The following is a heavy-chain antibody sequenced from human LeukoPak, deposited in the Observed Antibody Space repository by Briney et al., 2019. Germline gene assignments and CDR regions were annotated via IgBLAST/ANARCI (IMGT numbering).Heavy chain of an antibody. CDR1: GFTFSSYG. Sequence: GRSLRLSCAASGFTFSSYGMHWVRQAPGKGLEWVAVISYDGSVKYYSDSVKGRLTISRDSSKNTLYLQMNSLRAEDTAVYYCAKEEQQLISHGFDYWGQGTLVTVSS. J-gene: IGHJ4*02. CDR3: AKEEQQLISHGFDY. CDR2: ISYDGSVK. V-gene: IGHV3-30*18. D-gene: IGHD6-13*01.